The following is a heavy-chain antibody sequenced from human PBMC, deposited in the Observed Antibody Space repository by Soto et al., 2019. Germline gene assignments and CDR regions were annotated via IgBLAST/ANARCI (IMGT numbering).Heavy chain of an antibody. V-gene: IGHV1-18*04. D-gene: IGHD3-22*01. CDR3: ARLTVINYYDSSGYSGN. Sequence: GASVKVSCKASDNAFPSSGISWVRQAPGQGLEWMGWISAYNGAPIYAQKFQDRVTMTTDTPTRTAYMELRSLRSDDTAVYYCARLTVINYYDSSGYSGNWGQGTLVTVSS. CDR1: DNAFPSSG. CDR2: ISAYNGAP. J-gene: IGHJ4*02.